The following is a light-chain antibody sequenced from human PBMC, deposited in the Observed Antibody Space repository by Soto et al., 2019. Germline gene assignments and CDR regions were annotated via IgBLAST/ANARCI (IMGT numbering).Light chain of an antibody. Sequence: EVVLTQFPGTLPVSLGERATLSCRASQSVRNDYLAWYQQKRGQAPRLLIHGASTRATGIPDRFSGSGSGIDFILTISRVEPGDVPMYFCQLYGSLPETFGQGTKVEIK. CDR2: GAS. CDR3: QLYGSLPET. CDR1: QSVRNDY. V-gene: IGKV3-20*01. J-gene: IGKJ1*01.